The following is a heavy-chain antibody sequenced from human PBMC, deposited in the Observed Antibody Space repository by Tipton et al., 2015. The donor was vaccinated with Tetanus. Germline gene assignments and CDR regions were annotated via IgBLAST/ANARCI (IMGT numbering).Heavy chain of an antibody. CDR2: INQRGT. Sequence: TLSLTCAVSGGSSSSFYWSWIRQPPGGGLEWIGEINQRGTTYNPSPKRRATISVDSSATQLSLSLTSVTAADTAVYFCAILPKHWQAPRGAPWGQGVLVTVSS. V-gene: IGHV4-34*01. CDR3: AILPKHWQAPRGAP. CDR1: GGSSSSFY. J-gene: IGHJ5*02. D-gene: IGHD1-1*01.